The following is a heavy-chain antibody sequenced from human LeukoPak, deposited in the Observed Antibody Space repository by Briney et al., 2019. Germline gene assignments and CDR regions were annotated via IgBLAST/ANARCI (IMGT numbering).Heavy chain of an antibody. V-gene: IGHV3-74*01. D-gene: IGHD3-3*01. J-gene: IGHJ4*02. CDR3: ARDRRSYDFWSGYHEDY. CDR2: INSDGSST. CDR1: GFTFSSYW. Sequence: PGGSLRLSCAASGFTFSSYWMHWVRQAPGKGLVWVSRINSDGSSTSYADSVKGRFTISRDNAKNTLYLQMNSLRAEDTAVYYCARDRRSYDFWSGYHEDYWGQGTLVTVSS.